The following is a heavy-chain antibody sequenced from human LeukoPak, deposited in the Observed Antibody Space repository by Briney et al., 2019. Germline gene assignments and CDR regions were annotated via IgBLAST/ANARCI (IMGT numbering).Heavy chain of an antibody. CDR3: ACQWELLSEVYYFDY. Sequence: SETLSLTCTVSGGSISSSSYYWGWIRQPPGKGLEWIGSIYYSGSTYYNPSLKSRVTISVDTSKNQFSLKLSSVTAADTAVYHCACQWELLSEVYYFDYWGQGTLVTVSS. D-gene: IGHD1-26*01. V-gene: IGHV4-39*01. CDR2: IYYSGST. CDR1: GGSISSSSYY. J-gene: IGHJ4*02.